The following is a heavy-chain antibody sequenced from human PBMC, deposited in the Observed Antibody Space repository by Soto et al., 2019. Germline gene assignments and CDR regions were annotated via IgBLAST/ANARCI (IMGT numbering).Heavy chain of an antibody. J-gene: IGHJ5*02. V-gene: IGHV3-74*01. CDR2: ISNDGSIT. D-gene: IGHD7-27*01. CDR1: GFTFSTYW. CDR3: ARDYSNSGNP. Sequence: PGGSLRVSCAASGFTFSTYWMLWVRQVPGKGLVWASRISNDGSITDYADSVRGRFTISRDNAKNTVYLQLISLRAEDTAVYYCARDYSNSGNPWGQGTLVSVSS.